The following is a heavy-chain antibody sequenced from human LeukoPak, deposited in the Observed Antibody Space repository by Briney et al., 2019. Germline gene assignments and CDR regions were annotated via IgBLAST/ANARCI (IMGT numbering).Heavy chain of an antibody. CDR1: GFTFSSYS. CDR2: ISSSSSTI. V-gene: IGHV3-48*04. CDR3: ARDRNYGAYFDY. Sequence: GGSLILSCAASGFTFSSYSMNWVRQAPGKGLERVSYISSSSSTIYYADSVKGRFTISRDNAKNTLHLQMNSLRADDTAVYYCARDRNYGAYFDYWGQGTLVTVSS. D-gene: IGHD3-10*01. J-gene: IGHJ4*02.